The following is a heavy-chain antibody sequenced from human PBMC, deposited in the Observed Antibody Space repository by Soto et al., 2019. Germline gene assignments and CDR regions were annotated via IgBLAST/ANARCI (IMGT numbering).Heavy chain of an antibody. CDR3: ANVVVPAGYNYGMDV. Sequence: GGSLRLSCVASGFTFGSYDMHWVRQAPGKGLEWVAVISYDGRNKYYADFVKGRFTISRDNPKDTLYLQMNSLRAEDTAVYYCANVVVPAGYNYGMDVWGQGTTVTVSS. V-gene: IGHV3-30*18. CDR1: GFTFGSYD. D-gene: IGHD2-2*01. CDR2: ISYDGRNK. J-gene: IGHJ6*02.